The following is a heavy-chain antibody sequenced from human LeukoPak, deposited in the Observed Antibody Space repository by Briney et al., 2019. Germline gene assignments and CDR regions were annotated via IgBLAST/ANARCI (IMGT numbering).Heavy chain of an antibody. CDR3: AKDLNIYYDSSGYYN. CDR1: GFTFSSYA. Sequence: GGSLRLSCAASGFTFSSYAMSWVRQAPGKGLEWVSAISGSGGSTYYADSVKGRFTISRDNSKNTLYLQMNSLRPEDTAVYYCAKDLNIYYDSSGYYNWGQGTLVTVSS. V-gene: IGHV3-23*01. D-gene: IGHD3-22*01. J-gene: IGHJ4*02. CDR2: ISGSGGST.